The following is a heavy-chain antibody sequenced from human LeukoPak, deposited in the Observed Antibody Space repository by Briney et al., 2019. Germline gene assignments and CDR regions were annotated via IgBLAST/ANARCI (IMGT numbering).Heavy chain of an antibody. J-gene: IGHJ5*02. Sequence: SVKVSCKASGGTFSSYAISWVRQAPGQGLEWMGGIIPIFDSANYAQKFQGRVTITADESTSTAYMELSSLRSEDTAVYYCATWEWELLRNWFDPWGQGTLVTVSS. D-gene: IGHD1-26*01. CDR1: GGTFSSYA. CDR3: ATWEWELLRNWFDP. V-gene: IGHV1-69*13. CDR2: IIPIFDSA.